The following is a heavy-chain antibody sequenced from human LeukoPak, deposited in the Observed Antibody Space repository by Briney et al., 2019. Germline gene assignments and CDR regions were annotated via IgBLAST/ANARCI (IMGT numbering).Heavy chain of an antibody. CDR3: ARDEGLLAVAGFWVSAFDI. Sequence: GGSLRPSCAASGFTFSTYSMNWVRQAPGKGLEWVSSITGSSSYIYYADSVKGRFTISRDNANNSLYLQMNSLRAEDTAVYYCARDEGLLAVAGFWVSAFDIWGQGTMVTVSS. J-gene: IGHJ3*02. CDR2: ITGSSSYI. CDR1: GFTFSTYS. V-gene: IGHV3-21*01. D-gene: IGHD6-19*01.